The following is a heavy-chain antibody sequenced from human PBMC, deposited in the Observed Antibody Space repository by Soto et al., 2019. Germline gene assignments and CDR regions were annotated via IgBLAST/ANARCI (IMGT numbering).Heavy chain of an antibody. CDR3: ARSGRYCSGGSCYSYYYYMDV. D-gene: IGHD2-15*01. V-gene: IGHV4-34*01. CDR1: GGSFSGYY. J-gene: IGHJ6*03. Sequence: PSETLSLTCAVYGGSFSGYYWSWIRQPPGKGLEWIGEINHSGSTNYNPSLKSRVTIPVDTSKNQFSLKLSSVTAADTAVYYCARSGRYCSGGSCYSYYYYMDVWGKGTTVTVSS. CDR2: INHSGST.